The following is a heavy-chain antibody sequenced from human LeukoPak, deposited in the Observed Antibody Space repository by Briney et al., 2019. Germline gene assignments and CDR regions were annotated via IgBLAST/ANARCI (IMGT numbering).Heavy chain of an antibody. J-gene: IGHJ4*02. CDR1: GFTFSDYY. CDR3: ARSRQEGQAIAEYDILTGYFLH. CDR2: ISSGGTTI. D-gene: IGHD3-9*01. V-gene: IGHV3-11*01. Sequence: GGSLRLSCAASGFTFSDYYMSWVRQAPGKGLEWLSYISSGGTTIYYADSVKGRFTISRDNAKNSLYLQMNSLRAEDTAVYYCARSRQEGQAIAEYDILTGYFLHWGQGSLVTVSS.